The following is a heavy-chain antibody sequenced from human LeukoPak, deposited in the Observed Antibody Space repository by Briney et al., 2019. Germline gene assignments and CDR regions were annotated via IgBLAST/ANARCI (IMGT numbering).Heavy chain of an antibody. J-gene: IGHJ5*02. D-gene: IGHD6-19*01. CDR2: INAGNGNT. CDR1: GYTFTSYA. Sequence: ASVKVSCKASGYTFTSYAMHWVRQAPGQRLEWMGWINAGNGNTKYSQKFRGRVTITRDTSASTAYMELSSLRSEDTAVYYCARAYIAVAGTNWFDPWGQGTLVTVSS. CDR3: ARAYIAVAGTNWFDP. V-gene: IGHV1-3*01.